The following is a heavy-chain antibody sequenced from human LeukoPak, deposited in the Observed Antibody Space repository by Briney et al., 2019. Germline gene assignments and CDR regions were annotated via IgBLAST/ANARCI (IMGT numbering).Heavy chain of an antibody. J-gene: IGHJ3*02. CDR2: IYYSGST. Sequence: SETLSLTCTVSGGSISSYYWSWIRQPPGKGLEWIGYIYYSGSTNYNPSLKSRVTISLDTSKNQFSLKLSSVTAADTAVYYCASIVGATRTFAFDIWGQGTMVTVSS. CDR3: ASIVGATRTFAFDI. D-gene: IGHD1-26*01. CDR1: GGSISSYY. V-gene: IGHV4-59*08.